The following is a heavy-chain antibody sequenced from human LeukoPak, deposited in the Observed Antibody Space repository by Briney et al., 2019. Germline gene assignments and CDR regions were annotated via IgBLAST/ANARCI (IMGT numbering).Heavy chain of an antibody. V-gene: IGHV3-7*01. CDR3: ARDGQVLTGYLHDY. Sequence: GGSLRLSCAASGFTFRNYWMGWVRQAPGKGLEWVANTKPDGSAEYYADSVRGRFTTSRDNANNFLYLQMNSLRAEDTAVYYCARDGQVLTGYLHDYWGQGTLVTVSS. CDR2: TKPDGSAE. D-gene: IGHD3-9*01. CDR1: GFTFRNYW. J-gene: IGHJ4*02.